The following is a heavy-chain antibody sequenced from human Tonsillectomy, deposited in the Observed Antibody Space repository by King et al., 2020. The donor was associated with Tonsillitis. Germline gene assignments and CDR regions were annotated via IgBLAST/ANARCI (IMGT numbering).Heavy chain of an antibody. CDR2: INSVSSHI. CDR3: ARPYCSGVGCYQRYDGFHI. J-gene: IGHJ3*02. D-gene: IGHD2-15*01. V-gene: IGHV3-21*01. Sequence: QLVQSGGGLVKPGESLRLSCAASGFMFNSYSMNWVRQAPGKGLGWVSSINSVSSHIYYARSVRGRFTISRDNAKNSLYLQMNSLSAEDTAGYYGARPYCSGVGCYQRYDGFHIWGQGTMVTVSS. CDR1: GFMFNSYS.